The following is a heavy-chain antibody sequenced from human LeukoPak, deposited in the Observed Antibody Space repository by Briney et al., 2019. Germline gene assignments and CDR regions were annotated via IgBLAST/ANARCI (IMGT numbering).Heavy chain of an antibody. Sequence: PGGSLRLSCAASGFTFSSYEMNWVRQAPGKGLEWVSYISSSGSTIYYADSVKGRFTISRDNAKNSLYLQMNSLRAEDTAVYYCARGYCSGGSCGYFPDYFDYWGQGTLVTVSS. CDR1: GFTFSSYE. CDR3: ARGYCSGGSCGYFPDYFDY. CDR2: ISSSGSTI. D-gene: IGHD2-15*01. J-gene: IGHJ4*02. V-gene: IGHV3-48*03.